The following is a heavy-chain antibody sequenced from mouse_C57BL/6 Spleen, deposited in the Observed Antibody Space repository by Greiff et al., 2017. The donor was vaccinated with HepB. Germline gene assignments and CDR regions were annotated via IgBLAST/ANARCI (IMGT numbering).Heavy chain of an antibody. D-gene: IGHD1-1*01. CDR2: IRNKANNHAT. CDR3: TRGIGYYGSSRYAMDY. CDR1: GFTFSDAW. J-gene: IGHJ4*01. V-gene: IGHV6-6*01. Sequence: EVKVEESGGGLVQPGGSMKLSCAASGFTFSDAWMDWVRQSPEKGLEWVAEIRNKANNHATYYAESVKGRFTISRDDSKSSVYLQMNSLRAEDTGIYYWTRGIGYYGSSRYAMDYWGQGTSVTVSS.